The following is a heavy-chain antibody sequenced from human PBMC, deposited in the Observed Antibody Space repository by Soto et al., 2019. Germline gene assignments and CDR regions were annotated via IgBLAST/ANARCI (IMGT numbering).Heavy chain of an antibody. CDR1: GGTFSSYA. J-gene: IGHJ4*02. D-gene: IGHD5-12*01. CDR3: ARDLRAIVATISLAAMDY. Sequence: GASVKVSCKASGGTFSSYAISWVRQAPGQGLEWMGGIIPIFGTANYAQKFQGRVTITADESTSTAYMELSSLRSEDTAVYYCARDLRAIVATISLAAMDYWGQGTLVTVSS. CDR2: IIPIFGTA. V-gene: IGHV1-69*13.